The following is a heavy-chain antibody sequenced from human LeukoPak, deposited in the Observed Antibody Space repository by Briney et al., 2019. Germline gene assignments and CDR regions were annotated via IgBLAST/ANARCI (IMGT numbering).Heavy chain of an antibody. J-gene: IGHJ4*02. CDR3: ARETDYYDSSVYPH. V-gene: IGHV4-4*07. CDR2: IYTSGST. Sequence: PSETLSLTCTVSGGSISRYYWSWIRQPAGKGLEWIGRIYTSGSTNYNPSLKSRVTMSVDTSKNQFSLKLSSVTAADTAVYYCARETDYYDSSVYPHWGQGTLVTVSS. D-gene: IGHD3-22*01. CDR1: GGSISRYY.